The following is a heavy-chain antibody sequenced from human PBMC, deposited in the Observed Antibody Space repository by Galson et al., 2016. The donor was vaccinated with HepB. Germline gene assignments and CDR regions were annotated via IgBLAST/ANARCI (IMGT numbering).Heavy chain of an antibody. CDR2: ILHDGSNS. CDR1: GFTFNVYG. D-gene: IGHD3-9*01. CDR3: AKGDYDVLRYSDH. V-gene: IGHV3-30*18. J-gene: IGHJ4*02. Sequence: SLRLSCAASGFTFNVYGMHWVRQAPGKGLEWVASILHDGSNSYHVDSVKGRLTISRDNFKSTLYLEMNSLRGEDTAIYYCAKGDYDVLRYSDHWGQGTLVTVSS.